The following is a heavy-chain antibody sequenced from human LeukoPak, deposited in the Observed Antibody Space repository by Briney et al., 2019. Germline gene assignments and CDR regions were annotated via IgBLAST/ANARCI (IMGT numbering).Heavy chain of an antibody. CDR1: GGSISSSSYY. D-gene: IGHD6-13*01. Sequence: SETLSLTCTVSGGSISSSSYYWGWIPPPPGQGLEWIGSNYYSGSTYYNPSLKSRVTISVDTSKNQFSLKLSSVTAADTAVYYCAGGSSSWDVENYWGQRTLVTVSS. J-gene: IGHJ4*02. V-gene: IGHV4-39*01. CDR3: AGGSSSWDVENY. CDR2: NYYSGST.